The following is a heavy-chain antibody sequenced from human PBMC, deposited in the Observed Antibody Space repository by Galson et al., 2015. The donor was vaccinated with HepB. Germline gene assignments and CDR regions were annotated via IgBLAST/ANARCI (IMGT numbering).Heavy chain of an antibody. V-gene: IGHV4-39*01. CDR1: GGSISNSRYY. CDR3: ARASPDSGNYGLPDAFDI. J-gene: IGHJ3*02. Sequence: ETLSLTCTVSGGSISNSRYYWGWIRQPPGKGLEWIGHIYYNGNTYYNPSLKSPVTISVDTSKNQFSLKLSSVTAADTTVYYCARASPDSGNYGLPDAFDIWGQGTMVTVSS. CDR2: IYYNGNT. D-gene: IGHD3-10*01.